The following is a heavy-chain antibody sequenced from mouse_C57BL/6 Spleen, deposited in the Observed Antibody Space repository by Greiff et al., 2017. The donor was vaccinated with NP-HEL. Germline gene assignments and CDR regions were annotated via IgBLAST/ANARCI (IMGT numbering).Heavy chain of an antibody. D-gene: IGHD1-1*01. CDR1: GYTFTSYW. CDR3: ARRAVVALDY. Sequence: QVQLKEPGAELVKPGASVKLSCKASGYTFTSYWMHWVKQRPGQGLEWIGMIHPNSGSTNYNEKFKSKATLTVDKSSSTAYMQLSSLTSEDSAVYVCARRAVVALDYWGQGTTRTVSS. V-gene: IGHV1-64*01. J-gene: IGHJ2*01. CDR2: IHPNSGST.